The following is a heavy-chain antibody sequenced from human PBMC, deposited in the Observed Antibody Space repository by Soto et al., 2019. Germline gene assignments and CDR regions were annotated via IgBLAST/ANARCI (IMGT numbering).Heavy chain of an antibody. CDR3: ASLVAAAGLDY. J-gene: IGHJ4*02. CDR1: CGSISSYY. D-gene: IGHD6-13*01. CDR2: IYTSGST. Sequence: SSETLSLTCTVSCGSISSYYWSWIRQPAGKGLEWIGRIYTSGSTNYNPSLKSRVTMSVDTSKNQFSLKLSSVTAADTAVYYCASLVAAAGLDYWGQGTLVTVSS. V-gene: IGHV4-4*07.